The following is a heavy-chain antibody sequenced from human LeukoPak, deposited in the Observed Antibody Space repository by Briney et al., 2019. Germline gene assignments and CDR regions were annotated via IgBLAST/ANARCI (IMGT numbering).Heavy chain of an antibody. V-gene: IGHV1-46*01. CDR1: GYIFTSHY. CDR2: INPSAGST. J-gene: IGHJ4*02. Sequence: ASVKVSCRASGYIFTSHYMHWVRQAPGQGLEWMGIINPSAGSTSYPQKFQGRVTMTRDTSTSTVYMELSSLRSEDTAMYYCAAPGASGFVGNFWSGPLDYWGQGTLVSVSS. CDR3: AAPGASGFVGNFWSGPLDY. D-gene: IGHD3-3*01.